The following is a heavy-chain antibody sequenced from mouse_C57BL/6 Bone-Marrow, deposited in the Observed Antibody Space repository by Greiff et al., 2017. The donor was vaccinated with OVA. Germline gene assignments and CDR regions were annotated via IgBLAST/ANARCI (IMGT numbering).Heavy chain of an antibody. Sequence: VKLQQPGAELVRPGTSVKLSCKASGYTFTSYWMHWVKQRPGQGLEWIGVIDPSDSYTNYNQKFKGKATLTVDTSSSTAYMQLSSLTSEDSAVYYCARGLRRTLDYWGQGTTLTVSS. D-gene: IGHD3-2*02. V-gene: IGHV1-59*01. CDR1: GYTFTSYW. CDR3: ARGLRRTLDY. CDR2: IDPSDSYT. J-gene: IGHJ2*01.